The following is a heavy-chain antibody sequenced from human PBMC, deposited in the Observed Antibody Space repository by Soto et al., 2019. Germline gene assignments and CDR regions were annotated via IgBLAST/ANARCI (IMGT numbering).Heavy chain of an antibody. CDR3: ARDILFDY. CDR1: GYTFTIYS. Sequence: ASVKVSCKASGYTFTIYSMHWVRQAPGQRLEWMGWVNAGNGNTKYSQKFQGRVTITRDTSASTAHMELSSLRSEDTAVYYCARDILFDYWGQGTLVTVSS. D-gene: IGHD2-15*01. CDR2: VNAGNGNT. J-gene: IGHJ4*02. V-gene: IGHV1-3*01.